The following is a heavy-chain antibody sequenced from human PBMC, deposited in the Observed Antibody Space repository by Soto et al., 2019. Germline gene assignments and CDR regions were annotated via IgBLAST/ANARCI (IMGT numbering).Heavy chain of an antibody. CDR1: GYTFTSYG. CDR3: ARVPSMVRGVSSWFDP. Sequence: ASVKVSCKASGYTFTSYGISWVRQAPGQGLEWMGWINAGNGNTKYSQKFQGRVTITRDTSASTAYMELSSLRSEDTAVYYCARVPSMVRGVSSWFDPWGQGTLVTVSS. D-gene: IGHD3-10*01. J-gene: IGHJ5*02. V-gene: IGHV1-3*01. CDR2: INAGNGNT.